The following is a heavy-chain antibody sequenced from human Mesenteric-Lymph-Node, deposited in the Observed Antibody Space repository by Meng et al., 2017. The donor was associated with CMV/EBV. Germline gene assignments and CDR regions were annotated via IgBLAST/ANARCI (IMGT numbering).Heavy chain of an antibody. V-gene: IGHV3-7*01. CDR1: GFTFSSYG. CDR3: TRGGDGYGIFDS. J-gene: IGHJ4*02. D-gene: IGHD5-24*01. Sequence: GESLKISCAASGFTFSSYGMHWVRQAPGKGLEWVANIKQDGSEKYYVDSVKGRFTISRDNAKNSLYLQMNSLRAEDTAVYYCTRGGDGYGIFDSWGQGTLVTVSS. CDR2: IKQDGSEK.